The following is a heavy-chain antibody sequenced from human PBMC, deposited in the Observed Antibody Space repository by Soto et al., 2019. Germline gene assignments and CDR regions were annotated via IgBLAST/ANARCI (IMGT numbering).Heavy chain of an antibody. D-gene: IGHD6-13*01. CDR3: ARDYSPVSSWTYYYYYGMDV. CDR2: IWYDGSNK. CDR1: GFTFSSYG. J-gene: IGHJ6*02. V-gene: IGHV3-33*01. Sequence: QTGGSLRLSCAASGFTFSSYGMHWVRQAPGKGLEWVAVIWYDGSNKYYADSVKGRFTISRDNSKNTLYLQMNSLRAEDTAVYYCARDYSPVSSWTYYYYYGMDVWGQGTTVTVSS.